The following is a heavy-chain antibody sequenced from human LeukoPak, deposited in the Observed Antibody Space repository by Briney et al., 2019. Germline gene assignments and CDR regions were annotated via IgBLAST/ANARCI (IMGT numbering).Heavy chain of an antibody. Sequence: PGGSLRLSCVASGFSFGSYAMNWVRQAPGKGLEWVSVISGGGGNTYYPDSVKGRFTISRDNSKNTVYLQMNSLRAEDTAVYYCAKFVVFHLATDSRNFDYGGREPLAPFPS. CDR2: ISGGGGNT. CDR1: GFSFGSYA. CDR3: AKFVVFHLATDSRNFDY. J-gene: IGHJ4*02. D-gene: IGHD2/OR15-2a*01. V-gene: IGHV3-23*01.